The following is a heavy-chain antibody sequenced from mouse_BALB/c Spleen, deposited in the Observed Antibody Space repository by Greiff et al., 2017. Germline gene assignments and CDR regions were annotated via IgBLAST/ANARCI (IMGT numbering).Heavy chain of an antibody. Sequence: EVKLEESGGGLVQPGGSMKLSCVASGFTFSNYWMNWVRQSPEKGLEWVAEIRLKSNNYATHYAESVKGRFTISRDDSKSSVYLQMNNLRAEDTGIYYCTRGNWDDAMDYWGQGTSVTVSS. J-gene: IGHJ4*01. CDR3: TRGNWDDAMDY. D-gene: IGHD4-1*01. CDR2: IRLKSNNYAT. CDR1: GFTFSNYW. V-gene: IGHV6-6*02.